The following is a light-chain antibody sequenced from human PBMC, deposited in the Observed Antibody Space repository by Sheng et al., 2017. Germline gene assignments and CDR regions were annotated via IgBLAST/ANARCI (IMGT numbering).Light chain of an antibody. CDR2: GAS. CDR1: QDIGND. J-gene: IGKJ2*01. CDR3: QQYYSLPYT. Sequence: DIQMTQSPSSLSASVGDGVTITCQASQDIGNDLSWFQQKPGKAPKLLIYGASNLETGVPSRFNGGASGTDFTFTITSLQPEDVATYYCQQYYSLPYTFGQGTXLEIK. V-gene: IGKV1-33*01.